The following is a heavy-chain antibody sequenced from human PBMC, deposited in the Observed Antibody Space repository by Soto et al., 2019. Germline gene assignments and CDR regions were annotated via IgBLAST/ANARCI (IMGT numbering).Heavy chain of an antibody. Sequence: QVRLVQSEGEVKKPGASVKVSCRASGYTFTNYDISWVRQVPGQGLEWMGWISTERDLTKYAQKFQGRVTMTTDTVTKTPFMEMKGLRFDDAAVYYCARDPPANRASVYSDLCGRGTLVNVSS. V-gene: IGHV1-18*04. J-gene: IGHJ2*01. CDR3: ARDPPANRASVYSDL. CDR1: GYTFTNYD. CDR2: ISTERDLT. D-gene: IGHD1-26*01.